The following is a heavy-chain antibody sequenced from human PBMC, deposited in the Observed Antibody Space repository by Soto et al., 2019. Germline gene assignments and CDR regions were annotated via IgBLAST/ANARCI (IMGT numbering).Heavy chain of an antibody. D-gene: IGHD2-2*01. CDR3: GRDLTSNANCIDP. CDR1: GDYIHVGGHY. CDR2: IYYTGKT. J-gene: IGHJ5*02. V-gene: IGHV4-30-4*01. Sequence: SETLSLTCSVSGDYIHVGGHYWTWIRQRPGKGLEWMGYIYYTGKTYYNPSLESRLTMSVDRSKNQFSLRLTSVTAADTAVYFCGRDLTSNANCIDPWGQGTLVTVSS.